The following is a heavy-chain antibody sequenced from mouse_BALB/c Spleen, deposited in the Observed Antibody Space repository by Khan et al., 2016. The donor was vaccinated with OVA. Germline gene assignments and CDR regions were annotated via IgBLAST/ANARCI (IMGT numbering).Heavy chain of an antibody. V-gene: IGHV3-2*02. CDR1: GYSITSDYA. CDR3: ARSLYYSYGYGFDY. CDR2: ITSSGSA. Sequence: EVQLQESGPGLVKPSQSLSLTCTATGYSITSDYARNWIRQSPGDRLEWMGYITSSGSASYNPSFKSRISITRDTSNNQFFLQLKTATTEDTATYFCARSLYYSYGYGFDYWGRGSSVTVSS. J-gene: IGHJ4*01. D-gene: IGHD2-14*01.